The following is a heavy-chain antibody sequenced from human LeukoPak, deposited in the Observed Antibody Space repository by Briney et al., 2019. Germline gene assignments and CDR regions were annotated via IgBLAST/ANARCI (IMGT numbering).Heavy chain of an antibody. J-gene: IGHJ4*02. D-gene: IGHD3-16*02. Sequence: ASVKVSCKASGYTFTGYYMHWVRQAPGQGLEWMGWINPNSGGTNYAQKFQGRVTMTRDTSISTAYMELSRLRSDDTAVYYCARVAHYDYVWGSYRPDCWGQGTLVTVSS. CDR3: ARVAHYDYVWGSYRPDC. CDR1: GYTFTGYY. V-gene: IGHV1-2*02. CDR2: INPNSGGT.